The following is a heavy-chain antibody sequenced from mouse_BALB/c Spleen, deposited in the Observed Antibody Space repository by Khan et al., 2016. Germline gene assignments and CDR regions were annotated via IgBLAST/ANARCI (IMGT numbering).Heavy chain of an antibody. CDR3: ARGAMVTTGWYFDV. Sequence: QIQLVQSGSELKKPGETVKISCKASGYTFTNSGMNWVKQAPGKGLKWVGWINTHTGEPTYADDFKGRFAFSLETSASTAYLQINNLKNEDMSTXFCARGAMVTTGWYFDVWGAGTTVTVSS. CDR2: INTHTGEP. D-gene: IGHD2-2*01. V-gene: IGHV9-1*02. CDR1: GYTFTNSG. J-gene: IGHJ1*01.